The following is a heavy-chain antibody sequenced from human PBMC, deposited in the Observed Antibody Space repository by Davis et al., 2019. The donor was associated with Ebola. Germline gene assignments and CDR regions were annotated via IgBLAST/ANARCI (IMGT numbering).Heavy chain of an antibody. CDR2: VYYTGTT. Sequence: MPGGSLRLSCTVSGGSISSYYWSWIRQPPGKGPEWIGYVYYTGTTTYSPSLNSRVTISVDTSKNQFSLKLTSVTAADSAVYYCARHASSTRGWFDPWGQGTLVTVSS. J-gene: IGHJ5*02. CDR3: ARHASSTRGWFDP. V-gene: IGHV4-59*01. D-gene: IGHD6-6*01. CDR1: GGSISSYY.